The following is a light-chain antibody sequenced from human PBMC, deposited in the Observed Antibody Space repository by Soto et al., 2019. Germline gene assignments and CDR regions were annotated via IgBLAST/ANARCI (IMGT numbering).Light chain of an antibody. V-gene: IGLV1-51*01. Sequence: QSVLTQPPSVSAAPGQKVTISCSGSSSNIGNNYVSWYQQLPGTAPRLLIYDNNKRPSGIPDRFSGSKSGTSATLDISGLQTGDEADYYCGTWDNSLNVGAFGGGTKVTVL. CDR3: GTWDNSLNVGA. J-gene: IGLJ2*01. CDR1: SSNIGNNY. CDR2: DNN.